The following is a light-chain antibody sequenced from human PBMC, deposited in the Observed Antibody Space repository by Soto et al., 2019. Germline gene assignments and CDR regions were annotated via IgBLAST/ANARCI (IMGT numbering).Light chain of an antibody. CDR3: QQRSNWPRVT. Sequence: EIVLTQSPATLSLSPGERATLSCRASQSVSSYLAWYQQKPGQAPRLLIYAASNIATGIPARFSGSGSGTEVTLTISSIEPEDVAVYYCQQRSNWPRVTFGQGTRLEIK. V-gene: IGKV3-11*01. CDR2: AAS. CDR1: QSVSSY. J-gene: IGKJ5*01.